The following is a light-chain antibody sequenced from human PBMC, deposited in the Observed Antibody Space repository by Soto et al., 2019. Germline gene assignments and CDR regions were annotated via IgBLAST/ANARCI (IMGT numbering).Light chain of an antibody. CDR3: GALDSSLSAAV. CDR2: ENN. V-gene: IGLV1-51*01. J-gene: IGLJ2*01. CDR1: RSKIGNNY. Sequence: QSVLTQPPSVDGGPGQNVTISCGGRRSKIGNNYVHWYQQLPGAAPKFLISENNNRPSCIPDRLAGSKSDTAATLGITGLQIGDEAHYYCGALDSSLSAAVFVGGTQLTVL.